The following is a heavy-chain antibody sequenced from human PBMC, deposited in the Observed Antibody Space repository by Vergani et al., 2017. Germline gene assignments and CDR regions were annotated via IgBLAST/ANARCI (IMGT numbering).Heavy chain of an antibody. Sequence: QMQLQESGPGLVKASENLSLTCTVSGDSIISSSYYWGWIRQPPGKGLEWIGSIYNSGNGDSSSSLKSRVTISADTSKNQFSLRLTSVTAADTAVYYCASGKYYSDSTSHFRGRYFDVWGRGTLVTVPS. V-gene: IGHV4-39*01. J-gene: IGHJ2*01. CDR3: ASGKYYSDSTSHFRGRYFDV. CDR2: IYNSGNG. CDR1: GDSIISSSYY. D-gene: IGHD3-16*01.